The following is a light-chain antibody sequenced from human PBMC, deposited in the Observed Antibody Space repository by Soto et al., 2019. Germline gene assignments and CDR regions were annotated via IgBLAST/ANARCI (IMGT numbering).Light chain of an antibody. Sequence: EIVLTQSPASLSLSPGERATLSCRASQSVDSFLAWYQQKPGRTPRLLIYDTSNRATGIPARFSGSGSGTDFTLTISRLEPEDFAVYYCQQLTNFRFTFGQGTKLDIK. CDR1: QSVDSF. V-gene: IGKV3-11*01. CDR3: QQLTNFRFT. J-gene: IGKJ2*01. CDR2: DTS.